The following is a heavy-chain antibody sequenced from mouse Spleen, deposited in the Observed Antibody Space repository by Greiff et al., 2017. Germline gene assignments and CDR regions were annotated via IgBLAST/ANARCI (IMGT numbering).Heavy chain of an antibody. CDR3: ARGTQLTGTYFDV. V-gene: IGHV1-26*01. D-gene: IGHD4-1*01. CDR2: INPNNGGT. CDR1: GYTFTDYY. J-gene: IGHJ1*03. Sequence: VQLQQSGPELVKPGASVKISCKASGYTFTDYYMNWVKQSHGKSLEWIGGINPNNGGTSYNQKFKGKATLTVDKSSSTAYMELRSLTSEDSAVYYCARGTQLTGTYFDVWGTGTTVTVSS.